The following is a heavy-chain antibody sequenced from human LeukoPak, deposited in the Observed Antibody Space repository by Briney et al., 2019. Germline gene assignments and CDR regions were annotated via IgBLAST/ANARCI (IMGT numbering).Heavy chain of an antibody. J-gene: IGHJ6*02. D-gene: IGHD4-17*01. CDR3: AREDPQTTVPEGMDV. CDR1: GGSISYYY. Sequence: SETLSLTCTVSGGSISYYYWSWIRQSPGKGLEWMGFIYYSGTTNYNPSLKSRVTISVDTSKNQFSLQLRSVTAADTAVYYCAREDPQTTVPEGMDVWGQGTTVTVSS. V-gene: IGHV4-59*01. CDR2: IYYSGTT.